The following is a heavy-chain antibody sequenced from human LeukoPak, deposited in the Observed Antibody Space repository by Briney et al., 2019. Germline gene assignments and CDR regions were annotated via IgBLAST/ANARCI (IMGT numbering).Heavy chain of an antibody. CDR2: INHSGST. D-gene: IGHD5-18*01. CDR3: ARRRTNLLTAMVDY. CDR1: GGSFSGYY. Sequence: PSETPSLTCAVYGGSFSGYYWSWIRQPPGKGLEWIGEINHSGSTNYNPSLKSRVTISVDTSKNQFSLKLSSVTAADTAVYYCARRRTNLLTAMVDYWGQGTLVTVSS. J-gene: IGHJ4*02. V-gene: IGHV4-34*01.